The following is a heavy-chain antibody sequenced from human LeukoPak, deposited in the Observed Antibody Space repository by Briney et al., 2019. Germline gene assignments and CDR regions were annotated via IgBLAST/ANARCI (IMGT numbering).Heavy chain of an antibody. Sequence: GASVKVSCKASGYTFTGYYMHWVRQAPGQGLEWMGRINPNSGGTNYAQKFQGRVTMTRDTSTSTVYMELSSLRSEDTAVYYCARTVPWFHKARPFDYWGQGTLVTVSS. CDR3: ARTVPWFHKARPFDY. CDR2: INPNSGGT. V-gene: IGHV1-2*06. J-gene: IGHJ4*02. CDR1: GYTFTGYY. D-gene: IGHD3-10*01.